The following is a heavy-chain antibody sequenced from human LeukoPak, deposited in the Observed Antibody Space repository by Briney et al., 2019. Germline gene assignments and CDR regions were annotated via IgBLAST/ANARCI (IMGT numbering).Heavy chain of an antibody. D-gene: IGHD1-26*01. Sequence: GESLRLSCIVARLTVSSNYMTWARQPPGRVLGWVSLLCSDDSAYYADCVKGRSTVSRDNSQKALYLQMDSLRTEDTAIYYCARDPWVGSTSLHWGQGIQVTVSS. CDR3: ARDPWVGSTSLH. CDR2: LCSDDSA. CDR1: RLTVSSNY. J-gene: IGHJ4*02. V-gene: IGHV3-66*02.